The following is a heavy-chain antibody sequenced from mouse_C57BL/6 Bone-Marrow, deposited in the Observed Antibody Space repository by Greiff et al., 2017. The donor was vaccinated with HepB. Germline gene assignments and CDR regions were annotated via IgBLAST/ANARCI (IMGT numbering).Heavy chain of an antibody. CDR2: INPSSGYT. CDR1: GYTFTSYW. CDR3: ARYVYAMDY. J-gene: IGHJ4*01. Sequence: QVQLQQPGAELVRPGASVKLSCKASGYTFTSYWMHWVKQRPGQGLEWIGYINPSSGYTKYNQKFKDKATLTADKSSSTAYMQLSSLTYEDSAVYYCARYVYAMDYWGQGTSVTVSS. V-gene: IGHV1-7*01.